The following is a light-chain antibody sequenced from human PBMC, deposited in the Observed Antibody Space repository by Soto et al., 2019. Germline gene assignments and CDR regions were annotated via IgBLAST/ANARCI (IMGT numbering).Light chain of an antibody. CDR1: QSINTW. J-gene: IGKJ1*01. CDR2: DAS. V-gene: IGKV1-5*01. Sequence: DIQMTQSPSTVSASVGDRITITCRASQSINTWLAWYRQRPGEAPPLLIYDASTLAMGVPSRFSGSGSGTDFTLSISRLQPDDFATFYCQQYQTYSRTFGRGTKVEVK. CDR3: QQYQTYSRT.